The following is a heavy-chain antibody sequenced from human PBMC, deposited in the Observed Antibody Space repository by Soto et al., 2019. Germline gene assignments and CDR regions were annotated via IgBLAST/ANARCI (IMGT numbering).Heavy chain of an antibody. CDR2: ISPRDGGT. CDR1: GYTFTNYY. CDR3: ARGRLFSSSSRGLGYYGMDD. Sequence: ASVKVSCKASGYTFTNYYMHWVRQAPGQGXEWMGIISPRDGGTSNAQKFQGRLTMTADTSTSTLYMKLSSLTSEDTAVYYCARGRLFSSSSRGLGYYGMDDWGHGTTVTVSS. D-gene: IGHD6-6*01. V-gene: IGHV1-46*01. J-gene: IGHJ6*02.